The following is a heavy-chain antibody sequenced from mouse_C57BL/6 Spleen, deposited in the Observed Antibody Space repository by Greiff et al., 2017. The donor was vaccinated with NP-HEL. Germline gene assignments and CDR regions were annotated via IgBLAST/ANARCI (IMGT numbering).Heavy chain of an antibody. V-gene: IGHV1-18*01. CDR2: INPNNGGT. D-gene: IGHD3-2*02. Sequence: VQLQQSGPELVKPGASVKIPCKASGYTFTDYNMDWVTQSHGKSLEWIGDINPNNGGTIYNQKFKGKATLTVDKSSSTAYMELRSLTSEDTAVYYGARGGSSGYCAMDYWGKGTSVTVSS. CDR3: ARGGSSGYCAMDY. CDR1: GYTFTDYN. J-gene: IGHJ4*01.